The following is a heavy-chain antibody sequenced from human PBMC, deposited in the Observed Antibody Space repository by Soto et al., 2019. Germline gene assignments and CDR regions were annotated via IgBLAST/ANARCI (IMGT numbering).Heavy chain of an antibody. Sequence: ASVKVSCKASGYTFTSYAMHWVRQAPGQRLEWMGWINAGNGNTKYSQKFQGRVTITRDTSASTAYMELSSLRSEDTAVYYCARESEKDIVVVPAAITPHSGFGPWGQGTLVTVSS. CDR1: GYTFTSYA. CDR2: INAGNGNT. V-gene: IGHV1-3*01. D-gene: IGHD2-2*02. CDR3: ARESEKDIVVVPAAITPHSGFGP. J-gene: IGHJ5*02.